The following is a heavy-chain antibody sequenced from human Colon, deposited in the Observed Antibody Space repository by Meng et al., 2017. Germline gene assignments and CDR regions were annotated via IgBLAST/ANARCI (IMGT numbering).Heavy chain of an antibody. J-gene: IGHJ5*02. CDR2: IDHFGIS. CDR1: GGFFRGFY. D-gene: IGHD4-17*01. Sequence: QVQRPQGGAGLLYASETLSLTCAVSGGFFRGFYWSWIRQPPGKGLEWIGEIDHFGISNYNSSLKGRLTMSVDTSKKQISLTLTSVTAADTAVYYCATGLRHGDWFDPWGPGTLVTVSS. V-gene: IGHV4-34*02. CDR3: ATGLRHGDWFDP.